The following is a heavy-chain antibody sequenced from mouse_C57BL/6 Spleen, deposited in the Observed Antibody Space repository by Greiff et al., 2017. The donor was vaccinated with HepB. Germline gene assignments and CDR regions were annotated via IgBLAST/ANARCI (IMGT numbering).Heavy chain of an antibody. CDR1: GYTFTSYW. Sequence: QVQLQQPGAELVKPGASVKMSCKASGYTFTSYWITWVKQRPGQGLEWIGDIYPGSGSTNYNEKFKSKATLTVDTSASTAYMQLSSLTCEDSAVYYCAREGVYGNSAWFAYWGQGTLVTVSA. J-gene: IGHJ3*01. CDR2: IYPGSGST. CDR3: AREGVYGNSAWFAY. D-gene: IGHD2-1*01. V-gene: IGHV1-55*01.